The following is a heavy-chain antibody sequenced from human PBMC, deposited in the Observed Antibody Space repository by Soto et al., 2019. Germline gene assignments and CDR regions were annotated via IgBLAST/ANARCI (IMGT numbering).Heavy chain of an antibody. CDR2: INHSGST. Sequence: QVQLQQWGAGLLKPSETLSLTCAVYGGSFSGYYWSWIRQPPGKGLEWIGEINHSGSTNYNPSLKSRVTISVDTSKNQFSLKLSSVTAADTAVYYCARGYAQGAFDIRGQGTMVTVSS. J-gene: IGHJ3*02. V-gene: IGHV4-34*01. CDR3: ARGYAQGAFDI. CDR1: GGSFSGYY. D-gene: IGHD4-17*01.